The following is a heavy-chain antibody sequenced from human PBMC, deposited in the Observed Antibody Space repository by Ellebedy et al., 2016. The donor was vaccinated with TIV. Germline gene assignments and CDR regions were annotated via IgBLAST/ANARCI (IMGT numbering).Heavy chain of an antibody. Sequence: ASVKVSXKASGYTFTGYYMHWVRQAPGQGLEWMGWINPNSGGTNYAQKFQGWVTMTRDTSISTAYMELSRLRSDDTAVYYCARDPITMVRGVYGMDVWGQGTTVTVSS. CDR1: GYTFTGYY. V-gene: IGHV1-2*04. CDR3: ARDPITMVRGVYGMDV. CDR2: INPNSGGT. J-gene: IGHJ6*02. D-gene: IGHD3-10*01.